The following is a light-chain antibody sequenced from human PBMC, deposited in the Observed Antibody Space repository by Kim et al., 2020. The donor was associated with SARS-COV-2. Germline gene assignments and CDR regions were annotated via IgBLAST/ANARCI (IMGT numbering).Light chain of an antibody. Sequence: PGQTVTISCSGSSTRKTITWYQQFPGVAPKLLIYHNDQRLSGVPDRFSGSRSGTSASLAISGLQSADEAVYYCATWDATLNGPCVFGGGTQLTVL. J-gene: IGLJ3*02. CDR1: STRKT. V-gene: IGLV1-44*01. CDR3: ATWDATLNGPCV. CDR2: HND.